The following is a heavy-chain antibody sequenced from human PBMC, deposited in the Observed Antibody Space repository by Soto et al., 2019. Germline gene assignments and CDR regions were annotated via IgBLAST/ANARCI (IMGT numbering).Heavy chain of an antibody. CDR2: INHSGST. V-gene: IGHV4-34*01. D-gene: IGHD2-2*01. CDR3: ASGVRKYQLLRRSYYYGMDV. Sequence: SETLSLTCAVYGGSFSGYYWSWIRQPPGKGLEWIGEINHSGSTNYNPSLKSRVTISVDTSKNQFSLKLSSVTAADTAVYYCASGVRKYQLLRRSYYYGMDVWGQGTTVTVSS. J-gene: IGHJ6*02. CDR1: GGSFSGYY.